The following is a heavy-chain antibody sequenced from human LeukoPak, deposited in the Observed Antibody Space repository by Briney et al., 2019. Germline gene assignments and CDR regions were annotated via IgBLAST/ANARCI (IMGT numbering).Heavy chain of an antibody. V-gene: IGHV3-30*03. D-gene: IGHD3-10*01. Sequence: AGGSLRLSCAASGLTFSTYGFHWVRQAPGKGLEWVAIIPSGGGNIYYADSVRGRFTISRDNSQNTLYLQMDSLRAEDTAVYYCARDRSGRFDPWGQETLVTVSS. CDR1: GLTFSTYG. CDR3: ARDRSGRFDP. CDR2: IPSGGGNI. J-gene: IGHJ5*02.